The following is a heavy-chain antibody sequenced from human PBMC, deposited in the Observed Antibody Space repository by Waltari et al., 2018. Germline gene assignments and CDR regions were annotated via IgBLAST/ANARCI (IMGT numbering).Heavy chain of an antibody. D-gene: IGHD6-19*01. J-gene: IGHJ2*01. CDR3: ATGIAVAGLDWYVDH. CDR1: GYTLTELG. V-gene: IGHV1-24*01. Sequence: QVHLVQSVAEVNEPGASVKFSFTLSGYTLTELGMHWLRRAPGKGLEGMGGFNPEDGDTNHGQKFQGRVTMIEDTTTDTADTELSSLRSEDTAVYYCATGIAVAGLDWYVDHWGRGTLVTVSS. CDR2: FNPEDGDT.